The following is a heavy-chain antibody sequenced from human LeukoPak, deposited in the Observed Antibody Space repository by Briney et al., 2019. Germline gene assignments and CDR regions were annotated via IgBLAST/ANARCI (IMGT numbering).Heavy chain of an antibody. J-gene: IGHJ6*02. D-gene: IGHD3-22*01. Sequence: GGSLRLSCAASGFTFSSYWMHWVRQAPGKGLVWVSRINSDGSSTSYADSVKGRFTISRDNAKNTLYLQMNSLRAEDTAVYYCARGERYYYDSSGYPLDYYYGMDVWGQGTTVTVSS. CDR3: ARGERYYYDSSGYPLDYYYGMDV. CDR1: GFTFSSYW. V-gene: IGHV3-74*01. CDR2: INSDGSST.